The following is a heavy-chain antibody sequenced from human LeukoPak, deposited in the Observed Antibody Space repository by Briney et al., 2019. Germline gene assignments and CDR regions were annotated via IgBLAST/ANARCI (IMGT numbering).Heavy chain of an antibody. V-gene: IGHV1-8*01. Sequence: ASVKVSCKASGYTFTSYDINWVRQATGQGLEWMGWMNPNSGNTGYAQKFQGRVTITRNTSISTAYMELSSLRSEDTAVYYCARVLAWEWLRFSDLSGAFDIWGQGTMVTVSS. CDR1: GYTFTSYD. CDR3: ARVLAWEWLRFSDLSGAFDI. D-gene: IGHD5-12*01. CDR2: MNPNSGNT. J-gene: IGHJ3*02.